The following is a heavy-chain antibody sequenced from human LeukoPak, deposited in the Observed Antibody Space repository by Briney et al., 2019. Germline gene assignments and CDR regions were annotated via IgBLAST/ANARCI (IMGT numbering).Heavy chain of an antibody. CDR3: ARDVVRGVIRYYFDY. J-gene: IGHJ4*02. D-gene: IGHD3-10*01. CDR2: ISAYNGNT. CDR1: GYTFTSYG. Sequence: GASVKVSCKASGYTFTSYGISWVRQAPGQGLEWMGWISAYNGNTNYAQKLQGRVTMTTDTSTSTAYMELRSLRSDDTAVYYCARDVVRGVIRYYFDYWGQGTLVTVSS. V-gene: IGHV1-18*01.